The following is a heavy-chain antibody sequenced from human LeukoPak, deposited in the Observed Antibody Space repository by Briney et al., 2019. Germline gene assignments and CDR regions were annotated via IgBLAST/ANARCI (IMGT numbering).Heavy chain of an antibody. D-gene: IGHD1-26*01. J-gene: IGHJ4*02. V-gene: IGHV3-30*18. CDR3: AKASGGSYYPGVYFDY. CDR1: GFTFSSYG. Sequence: GGSLRLSCAASGFTFSSYGMHWVRQAPGKGLEWVAVISYDGSNKYYAASVKGRFTISRDNSKNTLYLQMNSLRAEDTAVYYCAKASGGSYYPGVYFDYWGQGTLVTVSS. CDR2: ISYDGSNK.